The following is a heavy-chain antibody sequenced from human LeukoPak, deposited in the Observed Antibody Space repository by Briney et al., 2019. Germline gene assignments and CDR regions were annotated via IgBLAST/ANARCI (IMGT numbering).Heavy chain of an antibody. CDR1: GFTVSSNY. CDR2: IYSGGST. Sequence: PGGSLRLSCAASGFTVSSNYMSWVRQAPGKGLEWVSVIYSGGSTYYADSVKGRFTISRDNSKNTLYLQMNSLRAEDTAVYYCVKGDYYGSGSYYNQRAFDIWGQGTLVTVPS. CDR3: VKGDYYGSGSYYNQRAFDI. D-gene: IGHD3-10*01. V-gene: IGHV3-66*01. J-gene: IGHJ3*02.